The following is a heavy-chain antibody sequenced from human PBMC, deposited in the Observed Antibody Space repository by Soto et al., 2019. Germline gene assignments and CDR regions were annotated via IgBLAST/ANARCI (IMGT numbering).Heavy chain of an antibody. CDR1: GFTFSSYA. D-gene: IGHD3-16*01. CDR2: ISGSGGST. CDR3: AKDLPGGSYYYYYYGMDV. V-gene: IGHV3-23*01. J-gene: IGHJ6*02. Sequence: GGSLRLSCAASGFTFSSYAMSWVRQAPGKGLEWVSAISGSGGSTYYADSVKGRFTISRDNSKNTLYLQMNSLRAEDTAVYYCAKDLPGGSYYYYYYGMDVWGQGTTVTVS.